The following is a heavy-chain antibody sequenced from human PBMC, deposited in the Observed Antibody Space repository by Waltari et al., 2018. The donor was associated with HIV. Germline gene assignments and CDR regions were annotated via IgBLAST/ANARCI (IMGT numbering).Heavy chain of an antibody. CDR3: ARASHYIEFSTFDGDYYFDV. V-gene: IGHV3-74*01. D-gene: IGHD2-15*01. J-gene: IGHJ4*02. CDR1: GFSVGNHW. Sequence: VQMVESGGGSIKTGGSLRLFCTALGFSVGNHWTDWVRPGPGKGLVWVARLNSDGSSRNYADAVKGRFVISRDNARNTVYLQLNSLRVEDTAMYFCARASHYIEFSTFDGDYYFDVWGRGTRVAVSS. CDR2: LNSDGSSR.